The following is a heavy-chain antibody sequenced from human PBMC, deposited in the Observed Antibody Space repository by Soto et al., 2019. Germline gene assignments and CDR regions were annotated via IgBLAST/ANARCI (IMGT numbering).Heavy chain of an antibody. J-gene: IGHJ5*02. CDR2: INAHSGGT. V-gene: IGHV1-2*02. D-gene: IGHD2-21*01. CDR3: AKDRCLDYSCWFDP. CDR1: GFSFTGYY. Sequence: ASVKVSCKASGFSFTGYYIHWLRQAPGQGLEWMGWINAHSGGTEYAQKFQGRVTLTRDTSIATAYLTLTSLTSDDTAVYYCAKDRCLDYSCWFDPWGQGTLVTVS.